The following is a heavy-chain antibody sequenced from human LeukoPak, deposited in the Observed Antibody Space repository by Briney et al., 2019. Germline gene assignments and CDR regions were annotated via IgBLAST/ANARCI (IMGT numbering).Heavy chain of an antibody. CDR1: GFPFSSYA. J-gene: IGHJ4*02. D-gene: IGHD4-17*01. V-gene: IGHV3-23*01. CDR2: ISGSGGST. CDR3: AKVASMTTVTYFDY. Sequence: PGGSLRLSCAASGFPFSSYAMSWVRQAPGKGLEWVPAISGSGGSTYYADSVKGRFTISRDNSKNTLYLQMNSLRAEDTAVYYCAKVASMTTVTYFDYWGQGTLVTVSS.